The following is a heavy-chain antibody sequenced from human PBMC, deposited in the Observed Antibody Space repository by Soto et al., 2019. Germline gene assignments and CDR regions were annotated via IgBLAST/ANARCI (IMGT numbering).Heavy chain of an antibody. Sequence: QVRLVESGGGVVQPGRSLRLSCAASGFPFSAFAMHWVRQAPGKGLEWVALIWHDGNDRSSTDSVKGRFPISRDNSKNTVYLQMSDLRADDTSVYYCAGGNWNYGPPDYWGQGTLVTVSS. D-gene: IGHD1-7*01. J-gene: IGHJ4*02. CDR1: GFPFSAFA. CDR3: AGGNWNYGPPDY. CDR2: IWHDGNDR. V-gene: IGHV3-33*01.